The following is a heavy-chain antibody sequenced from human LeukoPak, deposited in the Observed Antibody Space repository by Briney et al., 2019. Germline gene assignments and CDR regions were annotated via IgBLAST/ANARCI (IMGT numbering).Heavy chain of an antibody. V-gene: IGHV4-39*01. CDR2: IYYSGST. Sequence: SETLSLTCTVSGGSISSSSYYWGWIRQPPGKGLEWIGSIYYSGSTYYNPSLKSRVTISVDTSKDQFSLKLSSVTAADTAVYYCARRPPGDSSGYYLNYYYYYGMDVWGQGTTVTVSS. J-gene: IGHJ6*02. CDR1: GGSISSSSYY. CDR3: ARRPPGDSSGYYLNYYYYYGMDV. D-gene: IGHD3-22*01.